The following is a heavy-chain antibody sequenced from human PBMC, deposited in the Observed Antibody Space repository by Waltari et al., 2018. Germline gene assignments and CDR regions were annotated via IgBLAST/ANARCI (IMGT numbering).Heavy chain of an antibody. CDR2: CCYNGGTT. Sequence: EVQLLESGGDLVQPGGSLRLSCTVSGFIFSSYAMTWVRQAPGKGVEGVSGCCYNGGTTYYADSVKARFTISRDNSRNTLFLQMNSLRAEDTAVYYCARDQFGLAAVRALLSWGRGTLVTVSS. D-gene: IGHD6-13*01. V-gene: IGHV3-23*01. CDR3: ARDQFGLAAVRALLS. CDR1: GFIFSSYA. J-gene: IGHJ4*02.